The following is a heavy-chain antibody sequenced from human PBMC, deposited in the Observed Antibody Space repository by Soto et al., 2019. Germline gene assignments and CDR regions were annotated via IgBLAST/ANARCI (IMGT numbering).Heavy chain of an antibody. CDR2: VNHSGSP. J-gene: IGHJ4*02. CDR3: ASVLLVGPTEYHS. D-gene: IGHD1-26*01. V-gene: IGHV4-34*01. Sequence: SETLSLTCAVYGGSFSGYYWSWIRQPPGKGLEWIGEVNHSGSPTYNPSLKSRVTISVDTSKNQFSLKPTSVTAADTAVYYCASVLLVGPTEYHSWGQGTLVTVSS. CDR1: GGSFSGYY.